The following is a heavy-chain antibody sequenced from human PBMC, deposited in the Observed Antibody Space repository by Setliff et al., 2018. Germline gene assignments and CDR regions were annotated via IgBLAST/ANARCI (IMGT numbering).Heavy chain of an antibody. J-gene: IGHJ4*03. Sequence: SETLSLTCAVYGGSFSGYYWSWIRQPPGKGLEWIGEINHSGRTNYNPSLKSRVTISVDTSKNQFSLKLSSVTAADTAVYYCARVREQWLVAAAFDYWGQGTLVTVSS. V-gene: IGHV4-34*01. CDR2: INHSGRT. CDR1: GGSFSGYY. CDR3: ARVREQWLVAAAFDY. D-gene: IGHD6-19*01.